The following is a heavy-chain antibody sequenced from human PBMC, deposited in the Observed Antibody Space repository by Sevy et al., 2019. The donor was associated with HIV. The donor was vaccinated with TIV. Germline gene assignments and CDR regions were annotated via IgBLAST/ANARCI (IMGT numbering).Heavy chain of an antibody. CDR2: INPNSGGT. CDR1: GYTFTGYY. V-gene: IGHV1-2*02. J-gene: IGHJ3*02. D-gene: IGHD2-2*01. Sequence: ASVKVSCKAAGYTFTGYYMHWVRQAPGQGLEWMGWINPNSGGTNYAQKFQGRVTMTRETSISTAYMELSRLRSDDTAVYYCARSRGQLLIDAFDIWGQGTMVTVSS. CDR3: ARSRGQLLIDAFDI.